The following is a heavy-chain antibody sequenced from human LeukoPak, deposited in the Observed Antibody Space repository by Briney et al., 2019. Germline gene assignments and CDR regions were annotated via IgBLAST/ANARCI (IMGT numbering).Heavy chain of an antibody. CDR3: ARAPCGGSCLIDYYYYGMDV. J-gene: IGHJ6*02. Sequence: ASVKVSCKASGGTFSSYAISWVRQAPGQGLEWMGRIIPILGIANYAQKFQGRVTITADKSTSTAYMELSSLRSEDTAVYYCARAPCGGSCLIDYYYYGMDVWGQGTTVTVSS. CDR1: GGTFSSYA. CDR2: IIPILGIA. D-gene: IGHD2-15*01. V-gene: IGHV1-69*04.